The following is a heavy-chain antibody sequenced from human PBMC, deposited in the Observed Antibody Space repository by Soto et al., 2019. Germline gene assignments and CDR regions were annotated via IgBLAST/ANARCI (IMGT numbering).Heavy chain of an antibody. J-gene: IGHJ6*02. D-gene: IGHD3-22*01. CDR2: ISPYNDDT. Sequence: QAHLVQSGAEVKTPGASVRVSCKASGYTFNSYGISWVRQAPGQGLEWLGWISPYNDDTKYAQRLQGRVTMSTDTSSRTAYMHLRSLRSDDTAVYFCARGGYYDSSGSRNYHYYGMDVWGQGTTVTVSS. V-gene: IGHV1-18*01. CDR1: GYTFNSYG. CDR3: ARGGYYDSSGSRNYHYYGMDV.